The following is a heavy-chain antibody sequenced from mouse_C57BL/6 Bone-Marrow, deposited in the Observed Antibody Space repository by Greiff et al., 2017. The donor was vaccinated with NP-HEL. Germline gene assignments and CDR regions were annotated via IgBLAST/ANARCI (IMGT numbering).Heavy chain of an antibody. V-gene: IGHV5-9*01. CDR3: ARSSTMITTTWFAY. D-gene: IGHD2-4*01. Sequence: EVMLVESGGGLVKPGGSLKLSCAASGFTFSSYTMSWVRQTPEKRLEWVATISGGGGNTYYPDSVKGRFTISRDNAKNTLYLQMSSLRSEDTALYYCARSSTMITTTWFAYWGQGTLVTVSA. CDR2: ISGGGGNT. CDR1: GFTFSSYT. J-gene: IGHJ3*01.